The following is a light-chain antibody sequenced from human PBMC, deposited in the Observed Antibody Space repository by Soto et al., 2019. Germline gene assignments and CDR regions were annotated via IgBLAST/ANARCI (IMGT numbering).Light chain of an antibody. CDR2: DAS. Sequence: EIVLTQSPDTLSLSPGERATLSYWASQSVTKFLAWYQQKPGQAPRLLIYDASVRATGIPARFSGSGSGTDFTLTISSLEPEDFAVYYCHQRSDWPPITFGQGTRLEIK. CDR1: QSVTKF. V-gene: IGKV3-11*01. CDR3: HQRSDWPPIT. J-gene: IGKJ5*01.